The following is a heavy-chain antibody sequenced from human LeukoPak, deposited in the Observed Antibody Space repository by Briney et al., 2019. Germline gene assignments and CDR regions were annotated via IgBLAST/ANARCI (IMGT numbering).Heavy chain of an antibody. CDR3: ARDGITMIVVGISDAFDI. CDR2: ISAYNGNT. CDR1: GYTFTSYG. Sequence: ASVKVSCKASGYTFTSYGISWVRQAPGQGLEWMGWISAYNGNTNYAQKLQGRVTMTTDTSTSTAYMELRSLRSDDTAVYYCARDGITMIVVGISDAFDIWGQGTMVTVSS. J-gene: IGHJ3*02. D-gene: IGHD3-22*01. V-gene: IGHV1-18*01.